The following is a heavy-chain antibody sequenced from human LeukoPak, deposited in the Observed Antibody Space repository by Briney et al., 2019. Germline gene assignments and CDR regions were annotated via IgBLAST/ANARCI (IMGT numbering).Heavy chain of an antibody. CDR2: ISSSSSYI. J-gene: IGHJ4*02. CDR3: ARVPYYYGSGSNRGADY. V-gene: IGHV3-21*01. Sequence: PGGSPRLSCAASGFTFSSYSMNWVRQAPGKGLEWVSSISSSSSYIYYADSVKGRFTISRDNAKNSLYLQMNSLRAEDTAVYYCARVPYYYGSGSNRGADYWGQGTLVTVSS. D-gene: IGHD3-10*01. CDR1: GFTFSSYS.